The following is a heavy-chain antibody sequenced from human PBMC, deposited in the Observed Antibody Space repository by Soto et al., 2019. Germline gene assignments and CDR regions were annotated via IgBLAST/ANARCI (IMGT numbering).Heavy chain of an antibody. V-gene: IGHV3-74*01. CDR3: ARAGGQYCTTTSCYTYFDY. J-gene: IGHJ4*02. D-gene: IGHD2-2*01. CDR1: GFTLSSYW. Sequence: GGSLRLSCAASGFTLSSYWMHWVRQSPGKGLVWVSRINSDESSTNYADSVKGRFTISRDNAKNTLFLQMDSLRAEDTAVYYCARAGGQYCTTTSCYTYFDYWGQGILVTVSS. CDR2: INSDESST.